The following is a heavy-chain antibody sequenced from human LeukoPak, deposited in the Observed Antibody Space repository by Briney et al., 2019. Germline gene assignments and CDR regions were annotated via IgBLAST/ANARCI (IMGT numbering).Heavy chain of an antibody. D-gene: IGHD2-2*01. CDR2: ITSNGGST. CDR1: GFTFSSYA. Sequence: PGRSLRLSCSAYGFTFSSYAMHWVRQAPGKGLEYVSAITSNGGSTYYADSVKGRFTISRDNSKNTLYLQMSSLRAEDTAVYYCVKGLREYQLGPMDVWGQGTTVTVSS. V-gene: IGHV3-64D*06. CDR3: VKGLREYQLGPMDV. J-gene: IGHJ6*02.